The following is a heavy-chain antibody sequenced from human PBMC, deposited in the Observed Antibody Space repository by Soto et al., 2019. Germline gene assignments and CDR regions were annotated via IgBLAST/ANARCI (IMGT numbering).Heavy chain of an antibody. Sequence: SETLSLTCTVSGGSIGSSSYYWGWIRQPPGKGLEWIGSIYYSGSTYYNPSLKSRVTISVDTSKNQFSLKLSSVTAADTAVYYCARRAARPTRYYMDVWGKGTTVTVSS. CDR3: ARRAARPTRYYMDV. CDR1: GGSIGSSSYY. J-gene: IGHJ6*03. V-gene: IGHV4-39*01. D-gene: IGHD6-6*01. CDR2: IYYSGST.